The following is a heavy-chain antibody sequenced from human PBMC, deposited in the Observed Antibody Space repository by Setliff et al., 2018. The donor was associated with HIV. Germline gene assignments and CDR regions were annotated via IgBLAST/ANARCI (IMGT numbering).Heavy chain of an antibody. D-gene: IGHD3-9*01. CDR3: ARSPHNYDILTGYRSRGGAFDI. J-gene: IGHJ3*02. V-gene: IGHV4-59*01. Sequence: TSETLSLTCTVSGGSISSYYWSWIRQPPGKGLEWIGYIYYSGSNNYNPSLKSRVTISVDTSKNQFSLKLSSVTAADTAVYYCARSPHNYDILTGYRSRGGAFDIWGQGTMVTVSS. CDR1: GGSISSYY. CDR2: IYYSGSN.